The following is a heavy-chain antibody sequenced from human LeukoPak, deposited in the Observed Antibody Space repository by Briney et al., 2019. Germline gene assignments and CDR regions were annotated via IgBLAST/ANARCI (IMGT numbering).Heavy chain of an antibody. J-gene: IGHJ6*02. CDR1: GGSISSSNW. CDR3: ARLEYYYDSSGSGYYGMDV. V-gene: IGHV4-4*02. Sequence: PSETLSLTCAVSGGSISSSNWWSWVRQPPGKGLEWIGEIYHSGSTNYNPSLKSRVTISVDKSKNQFSLKLSSVTAADTAVYYCARLEYYYDSSGSGYYGMDVWGQGTTVTVSS. CDR2: IYHSGST. D-gene: IGHD3-22*01.